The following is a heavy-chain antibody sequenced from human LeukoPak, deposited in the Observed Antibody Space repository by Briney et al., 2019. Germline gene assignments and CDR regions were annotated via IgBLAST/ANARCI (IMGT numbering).Heavy chain of an antibody. CDR3: ARDPVGGSTIFDY. CDR2: TYYRSKWYY. J-gene: IGHJ4*02. Sequence: SQTLSLTCAISGDSVSSNSAAWNWIRQSPSRGLEWLGRTYYRSKWYYDYAVAVKSRISINPDTSKNQFSLQVSSVTPEDTAVYYCARDPVGGSTIFDYWGQGTLVTVSS. D-gene: IGHD1-26*01. V-gene: IGHV6-1*01. CDR1: GDSVSSNSAA.